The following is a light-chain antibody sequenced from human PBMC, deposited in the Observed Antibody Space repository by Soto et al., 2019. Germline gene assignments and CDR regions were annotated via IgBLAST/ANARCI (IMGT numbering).Light chain of an antibody. CDR2: AAS. CDR1: QGISSY. J-gene: IGKJ4*01. Sequence: DIQMTQSPSTLSASVGDRVTITCRASQGISSYLAWYQQKSGKAPKLLIYAASTLQSGVPSRFSGSGSGTDFTLTISSLQPEDFATYYCQQLSTYPLTFGGGTKVDIK. CDR3: QQLSTYPLT. V-gene: IGKV1-9*01.